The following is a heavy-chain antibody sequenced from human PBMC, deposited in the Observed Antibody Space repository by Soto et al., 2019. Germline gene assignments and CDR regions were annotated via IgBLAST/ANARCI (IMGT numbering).Heavy chain of an antibody. CDR3: ARDRPTGLFYFYGMDV. CDR1: GYTFTSYA. CDR2: INAGNGNT. V-gene: IGHV1-3*01. D-gene: IGHD4-4*01. Sequence: ASVKVSCKASGYTFTSYAMHWVRQAPGRRLEWMGWINAGNGNTKYSQKFQDRVTITRDTSASTAYKELSSLRSENKAENYYARDRPTGLFYFYGMDVWGQGTTVTVSS. J-gene: IGHJ6*02.